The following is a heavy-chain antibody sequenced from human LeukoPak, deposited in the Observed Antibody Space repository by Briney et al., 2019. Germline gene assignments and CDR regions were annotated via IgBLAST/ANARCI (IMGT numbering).Heavy chain of an antibody. CDR1: GFTFSSYA. Sequence: GGSLRLSCAASGFTFSSYAMHWVRQAPGKGLEWVAVISYDGSNKYYADSVKGRFTISRDNAKNSLYLQMNSLRAEDTAVYYCATAYYYGSGPPLDYWGQGTLVTVSS. D-gene: IGHD3-10*01. CDR3: ATAYYYGSGPPLDY. J-gene: IGHJ4*02. CDR2: ISYDGSNK. V-gene: IGHV3-30-3*01.